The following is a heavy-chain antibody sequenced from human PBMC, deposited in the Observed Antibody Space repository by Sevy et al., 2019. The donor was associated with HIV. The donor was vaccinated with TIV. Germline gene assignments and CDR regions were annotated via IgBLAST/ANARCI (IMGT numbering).Heavy chain of an antibody. J-gene: IGHJ4*02. CDR1: GYTVTGYY. Sequence: ASVKVSCKASGYTVTGYYMHWVRQAPGQGLEWMGWINPNSGGTNYAQKFQGRVTMTRDTSISTAYMELSRLRSDDTAVYYCAREVGSSSPPGYWGQGTLVTVSS. D-gene: IGHD6-13*01. CDR3: AREVGSSSPPGY. V-gene: IGHV1-2*02. CDR2: INPNSGGT.